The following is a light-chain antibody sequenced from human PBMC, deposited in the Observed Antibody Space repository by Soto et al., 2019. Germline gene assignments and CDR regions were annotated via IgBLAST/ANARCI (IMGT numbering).Light chain of an antibody. CDR1: QSVSSSY. J-gene: IGKJ2*01. CDR2: GAS. CDR3: QQYGSSPTSMYT. V-gene: IGKV3-20*01. Sequence: EIVLTQSPGTPSLSPGERATLSCRASQSVSSSYLAWYQQKPGQAPRLLIYGASSRATGIPDRFSGSGSGTDFTLTISRLEPEDFAVYYCQQYGSSPTSMYTFGQGTKLEIK.